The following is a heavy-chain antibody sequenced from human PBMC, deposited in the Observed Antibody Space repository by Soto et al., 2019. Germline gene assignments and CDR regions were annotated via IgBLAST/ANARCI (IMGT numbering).Heavy chain of an antibody. D-gene: IGHD6-13*01. V-gene: IGHV3-23*01. CDR2: ITGSGGGT. Sequence: EVQLLASGGGLVQPGGSLRLSCAASGFTFSNYAMTWVRQAPGKGLEWVSVITGSGGGTYFVDSVKGRFTISRDNTKNTVYLQMNSLRAEDTAVYYCANRPLTAAGFDYWGQGTLVTVSS. CDR1: GFTFSNYA. CDR3: ANRPLTAAGFDY. J-gene: IGHJ4*02.